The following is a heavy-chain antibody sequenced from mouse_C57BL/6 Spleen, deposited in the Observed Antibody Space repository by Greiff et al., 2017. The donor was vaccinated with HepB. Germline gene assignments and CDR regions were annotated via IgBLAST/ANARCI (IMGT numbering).Heavy chain of an antibody. D-gene: IGHD1-1*01. CDR1: GFNIKDDY. CDR3: TTRYYYGSA. J-gene: IGHJ3*01. V-gene: IGHV14-4*01. Sequence: EVQLQQSGAELVRPGASVKLSCTASGFNIKDDYMHWVKQRPEQGLEWIGWIDPENGDTEYASKFQGKATITADTSSNPAYLQLSSLTSEDTAVYYCTTRYYYGSAWGQGTLVTVSA. CDR2: IDPENGDT.